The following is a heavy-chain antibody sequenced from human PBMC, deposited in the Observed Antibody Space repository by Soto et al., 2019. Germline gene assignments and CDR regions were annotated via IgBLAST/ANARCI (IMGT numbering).Heavy chain of an antibody. CDR3: ARDKYGGPNPTNLYDYYGMDV. Sequence: GGSLRLSCAGSGFTFASYVMKWLSQEPWKGLEWVSSISATGGSTYYAGSVKGRFTISRDNAKKSLYLQMNSLRAEDTAVCYCARDKYGGPNPTNLYDYYGMDVSAQGPTVTVSS. J-gene: IGHJ6*02. CDR2: ISATGGST. CDR1: GFTFASYV. D-gene: IGHD2-2*01. V-gene: IGHV3-23*01.